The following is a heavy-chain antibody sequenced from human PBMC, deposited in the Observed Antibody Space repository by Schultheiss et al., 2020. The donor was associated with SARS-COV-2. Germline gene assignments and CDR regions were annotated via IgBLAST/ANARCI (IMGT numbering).Heavy chain of an antibody. D-gene: IGHD6-19*01. J-gene: IGHJ6*02. V-gene: IGHV3-7*01. Sequence: GGSLRLSCAASGFTFSSYWMSWVRQAPGKGLEWVANIKQDGSEKYYVDSVKGRFTISRDNAKNSLYLQMNSLRAEDTAVYYCAKDGYSSGWTYYYYGMDVWGQGTTVTVSS. CDR1: GFTFSSYW. CDR3: AKDGYSSGWTYYYYGMDV. CDR2: IKQDGSEK.